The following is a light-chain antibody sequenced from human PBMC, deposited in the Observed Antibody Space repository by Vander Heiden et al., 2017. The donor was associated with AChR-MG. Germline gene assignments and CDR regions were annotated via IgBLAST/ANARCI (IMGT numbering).Light chain of an antibody. CDR2: WAS. Sequence: DILMTQSPDSLAVFLGERATINCKSSQSVLYSSNNKNYLAWFQQKPGQPPKLLISWASTRESGVPDRFSGSGSATDFTLTIISLQAEDVAVYYCQRDDSTPLTFGGGTKVEIK. V-gene: IGKV4-1*01. CDR3: QRDDSTPLT. J-gene: IGKJ4*01. CDR1: QSVLYSSNNKNY.